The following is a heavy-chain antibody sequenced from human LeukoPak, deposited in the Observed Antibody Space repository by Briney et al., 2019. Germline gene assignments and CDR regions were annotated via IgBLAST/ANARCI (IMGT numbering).Heavy chain of an antibody. CDR2: IYYSGST. CDR3: ARQGLRVLLWFGEFIT. V-gene: IGHV4-39*01. D-gene: IGHD3-10*01. J-gene: IGHJ4*02. CDR1: GGSISSSSYY. Sequence: PSETLSLTCTVSGGSISSSSYYWGWIRQPPGKGLEWIGSIYYSGSTYYNPSLKSRVTISVDTSKNQFSLKLSSVTAADTAVYYCARQGLRVLLWFGEFITWGQGTLVTVSS.